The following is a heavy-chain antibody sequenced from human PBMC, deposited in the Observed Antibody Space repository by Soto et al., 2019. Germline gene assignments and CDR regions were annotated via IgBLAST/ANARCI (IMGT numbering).Heavy chain of an antibody. CDR3: ARSREFDS. Sequence: ASETLSLTCAVSGGSLTSGTYSWNWIRQPPGKGLEWIGYIFPSGTTYYNPSLKSRVSISIDVSKNQFSLNLRSLTAADTAVYYCARSREFDSWGQGTLVTVSS. V-gene: IGHV4-30-2*01. J-gene: IGHJ4*02. CDR2: IFPSGTT. CDR1: GGSLTSGTYS.